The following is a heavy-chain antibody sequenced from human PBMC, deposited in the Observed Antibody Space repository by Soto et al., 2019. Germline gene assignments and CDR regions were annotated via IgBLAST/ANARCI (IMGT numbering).Heavy chain of an antibody. Sequence: SETLSLTCTVSGGSISSYYWSWIRQPPGKGLEWIGYIYYSGSTNYNPSLKSRVTISVDTSKNQFSLKLSSVTAADTAVYYCARSLGYSYGLTYYFDYWGQGTLVTVS. CDR3: ARSLGYSYGLTYYFDY. D-gene: IGHD5-18*01. V-gene: IGHV4-59*01. CDR1: GGSISSYY. CDR2: IYYSGST. J-gene: IGHJ4*02.